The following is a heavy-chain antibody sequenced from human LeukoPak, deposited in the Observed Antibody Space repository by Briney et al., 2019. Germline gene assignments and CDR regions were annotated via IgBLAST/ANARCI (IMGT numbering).Heavy chain of an antibody. J-gene: IGHJ6*04. CDR2: INHSGST. D-gene: IGHD6-13*01. CDR1: GGSFSGYY. CDR3: ARGGLGARGSSWYYHYYGMDV. V-gene: IGHV4-34*01. Sequence: PSETLSLTCAVYGGSFSGYYWSWIRQPPGKGLEWIGEINHSGSTNYNPSLKSRVTISVDTSKNQFSLKLSSVTAADTAVYYCARGGLGARGSSWYYHYYGMDVWGKGTTVTVSS.